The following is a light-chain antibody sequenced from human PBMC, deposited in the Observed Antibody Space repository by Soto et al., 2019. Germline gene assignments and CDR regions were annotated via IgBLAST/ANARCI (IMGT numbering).Light chain of an antibody. CDR3: QVWDNTDEHPRVV. Sequence: SYVLTQPRSVSVAPGQTATITCGGNNVGSKNMYWYRQRPGQAPVLVVYADSDRPSGIPERLSGSNSGSTATLTINRVEAGDEADYFCQVWDNTDEHPRVVFGGGTKVTVL. J-gene: IGLJ3*02. CDR2: ADS. V-gene: IGLV3-21*02. CDR1: NVGSKN.